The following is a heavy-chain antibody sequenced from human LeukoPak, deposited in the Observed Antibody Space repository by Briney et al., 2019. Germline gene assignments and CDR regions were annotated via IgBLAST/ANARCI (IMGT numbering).Heavy chain of an antibody. V-gene: IGHV4-39*07. CDR2: IFYSGST. D-gene: IGHD3-22*01. Sequence: PSETLSLTCTVSGGSISSSSYYWGWIRQPPGKGLEWIGTIFYSGSTYYNPSLKSRVTISIDTSKNHFSLKLSSVTAADTAVYYCARDRPPYYDSSGYHLIRDVFDIWGQGTMVTVSS. J-gene: IGHJ3*02. CDR3: ARDRPPYYDSSGYHLIRDVFDI. CDR1: GGSISSSSYY.